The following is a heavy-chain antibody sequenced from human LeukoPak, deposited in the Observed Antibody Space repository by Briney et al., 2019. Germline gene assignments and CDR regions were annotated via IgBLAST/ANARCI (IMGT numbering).Heavy chain of an antibody. D-gene: IGHD6-13*01. CDR1: GGSFTTYY. J-gene: IGHJ4*02. V-gene: IGHV4-59*08. Sequence: PSETLSLTCTVSGGSFTTYYWSWIRHPPGKGLEWIGYIYYTGSTTYNPSLKSRVTISVDTSKNQFSLKMNSVTAADTAVYYCARASIAAAGYYFDYWGQGALVTVSS. CDR2: IYYTGST. CDR3: ARASIAAAGYYFDY.